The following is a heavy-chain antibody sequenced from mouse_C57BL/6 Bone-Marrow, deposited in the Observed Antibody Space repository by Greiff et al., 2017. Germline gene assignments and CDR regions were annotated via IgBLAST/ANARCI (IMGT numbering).Heavy chain of an antibody. J-gene: IGHJ2*01. CDR2: IHPNSGST. D-gene: IGHD2-3*01. CDR1: GYTFTSYW. V-gene: IGHV1-64*01. Sequence: QVQLQQPGAELVKPGASVKLSCKASGYTFTSYWMHWVKQRPGQGLEWIGMIHPNSGSTNYNEKFKSKATLTVDKSSSTAYIQLSSLTSEDSAVYYCARDGYYKDYWGQGTTLTVSS. CDR3: ARDGYYKDY.